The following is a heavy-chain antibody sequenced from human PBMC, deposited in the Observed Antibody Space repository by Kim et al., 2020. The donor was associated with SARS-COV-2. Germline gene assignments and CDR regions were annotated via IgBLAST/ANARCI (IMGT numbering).Heavy chain of an antibody. CDR2: ISSSSRYI. D-gene: IGHD2-21*01. J-gene: IGHJ6*02. Sequence: GGSLRLSCAASGFTFSSFSMNWVRQAPGKGLERVSSISSSSRYIYYADSVKGRFTISRDNAKNSLYLQMNSLRAEDTAVYYCARDPYGGDLFYYYYGMDVWGQGTTVTVSS. CDR3: ARDPYGGDLFYYYYGMDV. V-gene: IGHV3-21*01. CDR1: GFTFSSFS.